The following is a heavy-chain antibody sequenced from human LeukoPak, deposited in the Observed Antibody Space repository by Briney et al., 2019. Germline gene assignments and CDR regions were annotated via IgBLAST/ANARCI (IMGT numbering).Heavy chain of an antibody. J-gene: IGHJ4*02. V-gene: IGHV3-7*01. CDR1: GFMFSDYA. CDR2: IKEDGSEK. D-gene: IGHD3-22*01. Sequence: SGGSLRLSCVASGFMFSDYAMSWVRQAPGKGLEWVANIKEDGSEKYYGDSVKGRFTISRDNAKNSLYLQMNSLRAEDTAVYYCARDSSGYQWGQGTLVTVSS. CDR3: ARDSSGYQ.